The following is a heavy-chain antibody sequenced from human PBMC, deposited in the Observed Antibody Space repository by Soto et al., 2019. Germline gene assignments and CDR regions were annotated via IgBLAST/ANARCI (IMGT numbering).Heavy chain of an antibody. Sequence: EVQLVESGGGLVKPGGSLRLSCAASGFAFSNAWINWVRQAPGKGLEWVGRIKSKTDGGTTDFAAPVRGRFDISRVDSKNMVYMQTNSFKTADTAVYYCTTDSYITIIVVHFDYWGHGTLVTVSS. CDR2: IKSKTDGGTT. D-gene: IGHD3-22*01. CDR3: TTDSYITIIVVHFDY. J-gene: IGHJ4*01. V-gene: IGHV3-15*07. CDR1: GFAFSNAW.